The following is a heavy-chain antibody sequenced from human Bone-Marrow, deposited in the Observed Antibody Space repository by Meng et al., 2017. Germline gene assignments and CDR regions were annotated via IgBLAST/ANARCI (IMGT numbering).Heavy chain of an antibody. D-gene: IGHD3-10*01. CDR3: SRGLLWFGEVSPVDY. J-gene: IGHJ4*02. CDR1: GYSISSGYY. Sequence: SETLSLTCTVSGYSISSGYYWGWIRQPPGKGLEWIGSIYHSGSTYYNPSLKSRVTISVDTSKNQFSLKLSSVTAADTAVYYCSRGLLWFGEVSPVDYWGQGTLVTVSS. CDR2: IYHSGST. V-gene: IGHV4-38-2*02.